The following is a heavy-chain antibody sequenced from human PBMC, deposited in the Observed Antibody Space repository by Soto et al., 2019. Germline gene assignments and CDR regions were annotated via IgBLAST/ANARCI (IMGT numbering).Heavy chain of an antibody. D-gene: IGHD2-15*01. CDR3: ARVKCSGGSYNRKTYFDY. V-gene: IGHV3-30-3*01. Sequence: QVQLVESGGGVVQPGRSLRLSCAASGFTFSSYAMHWVRQAPGKGLEWVAVISYDGSNKYYADSVKGRFTISRDNSKNTLYLQMNSLRAEDTAVYYCARVKCSGGSYNRKTYFDYWGQGTLVTVSS. J-gene: IGHJ4*02. CDR1: GFTFSSYA. CDR2: ISYDGSNK.